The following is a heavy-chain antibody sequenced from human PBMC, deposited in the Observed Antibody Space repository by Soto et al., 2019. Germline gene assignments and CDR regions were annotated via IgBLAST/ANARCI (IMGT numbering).Heavy chain of an antibody. CDR1: GDSVSSNSAA. V-gene: IGHV6-1*01. Sequence: SQTLSLTCAISGDSVSSNSAAWNWIRQSPSRGLEWLGRTYYRSKWYNDYAVSVKSRITINPDTSKNQFSLQLNSVTPEGTAVYYCARETGREMATNARSVYYYYGMDVWGQGTTVTVSS. CDR3: ARETGREMATNARSVYYYYGMDV. CDR2: TYYRSKWYN. D-gene: IGHD5-12*01. J-gene: IGHJ6*02.